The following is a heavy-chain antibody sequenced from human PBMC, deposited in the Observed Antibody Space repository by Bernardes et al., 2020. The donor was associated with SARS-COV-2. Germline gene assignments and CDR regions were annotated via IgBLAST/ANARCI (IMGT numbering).Heavy chain of an antibody. CDR2: ISPKSGAT. D-gene: IGHD2-21*01. Sequence: ASVKVSCKTSGYNFSDYYIHWLRQAPGQGFQWMGGISPKSGATNYAQKFLGRVTMTRDTAISTEYRQMSRMTSEVTSVYYCARTFYYDRGGDSVFDQWGQGTLVSVSS. V-gene: IGHV1-2*02. CDR1: GYNFSDYY. J-gene: IGHJ4*02. CDR3: ARTFYYDRGGDSVFDQ.